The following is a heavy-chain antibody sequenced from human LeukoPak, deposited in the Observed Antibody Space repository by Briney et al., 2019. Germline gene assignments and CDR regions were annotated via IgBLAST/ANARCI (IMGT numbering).Heavy chain of an antibody. CDR2: INHSGST. J-gene: IGHJ5*02. V-gene: IGHV4-34*01. CDR1: GGSFSGYY. Sequence: SETLSLTRAVYGGSFSGYYWSWIRQPPGKGLEWIGEINHSGSTNYNPSLKSRVTISVDTSKNQFSLKLSSVTAADTAVYYCARRWVAAAGTWFDPWGQGTLVTVSS. D-gene: IGHD6-13*01. CDR3: ARRWVAAAGTWFDP.